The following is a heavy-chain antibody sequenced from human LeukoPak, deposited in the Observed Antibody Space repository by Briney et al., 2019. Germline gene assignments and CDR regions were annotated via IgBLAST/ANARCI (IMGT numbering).Heavy chain of an antibody. Sequence: ASVKVSCKASGYTFTSYGISWVRQAPGQGLEWMGWISAYNGNTNYAQKLQGRVTMTTDTSTSTAYMELRSLRSDDTAVYYCARDRYCSGGSCYSSEYFQHWGQGTLVTVSS. D-gene: IGHD2-15*01. V-gene: IGHV1-18*01. J-gene: IGHJ1*01. CDR1: GYTFTSYG. CDR3: ARDRYCSGGSCYSSEYFQH. CDR2: ISAYNGNT.